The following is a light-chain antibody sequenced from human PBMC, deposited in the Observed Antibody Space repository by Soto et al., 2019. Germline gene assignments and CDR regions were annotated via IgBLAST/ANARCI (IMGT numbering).Light chain of an antibody. CDR3: SSYTSSIL. Sequence: QSALTQPASVSGSPGQSITISCTGTSSDVCGYNYVSWYQQHPGKAPKLMIYDVSTRPSGVSNRFSGSKSGNTASLTISGLQAEDEAEYYCSSYTSSILFGGGTKVTVL. CDR1: SSDVCGYNY. CDR2: DVS. J-gene: IGLJ2*01. V-gene: IGLV2-14*01.